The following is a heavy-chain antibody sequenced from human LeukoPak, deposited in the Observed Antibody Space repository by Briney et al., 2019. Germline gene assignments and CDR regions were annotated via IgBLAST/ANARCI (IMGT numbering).Heavy chain of an antibody. CDR3: AKCGYSSFHLIDY. Sequence: PGTSLRLSCATSGFTFRTCGVHWVRQAPGKGLEWVALMSSDGIKTYYADSVKGRFTISRDSSKDTLYLQMSSLRADDTAVYYCAKCGYSSFHLIDYWGQGTLVTVSS. V-gene: IGHV3-30*18. D-gene: IGHD5-18*01. CDR1: GFTFRTCG. J-gene: IGHJ4*02. CDR2: MSSDGIKT.